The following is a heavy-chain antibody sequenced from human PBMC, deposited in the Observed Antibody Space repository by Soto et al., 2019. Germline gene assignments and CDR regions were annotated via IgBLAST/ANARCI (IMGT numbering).Heavy chain of an antibody. CDR2: IIPIFGPA. CDR3: ARDRRSSSCTPGHYYGMDV. D-gene: IGHD6-13*01. CDR1: GGTFSSYA. J-gene: IGHJ6*02. V-gene: IGHV1-69*01. Sequence: QVQLVQSGAEVKKPGSSVKVSCKASGGTFSSYAISWVRQAPGQGLEWMGGIIPIFGPANYAQKFQGRVTITADESTSKAYMELSSLRSEDTAVYYCARDRRSSSCTPGHYYGMDVWGQGTTVTVSS.